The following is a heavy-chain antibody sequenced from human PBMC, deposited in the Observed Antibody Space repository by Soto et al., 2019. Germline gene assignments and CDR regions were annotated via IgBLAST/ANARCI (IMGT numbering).Heavy chain of an antibody. CDR1: GYFFTSYG. Sequence: ASVKVSCKASGYFFTSYGISWVRQAPGQGLEWMGWISPYNGKTKYAQNFQGRVTMTTDTSTYTAYMEVRSLRSDDPAVYYCARDFGSDLSAPGAVFDYWGQGTLVTVSS. CDR2: ISPYNGKT. D-gene: IGHD3-3*01. CDR3: ARDFGSDLSAPGAVFDY. V-gene: IGHV1-18*04. J-gene: IGHJ4*02.